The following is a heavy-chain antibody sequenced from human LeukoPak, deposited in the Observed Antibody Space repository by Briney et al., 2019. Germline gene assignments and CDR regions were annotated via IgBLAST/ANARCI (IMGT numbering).Heavy chain of an antibody. CDR1: GGSFSGYY. J-gene: IGHJ6*02. CDR2: INHSGST. V-gene: IGHV4-34*01. CDR3: ARARYYYDGSGYYAHYYYYGMDV. Sequence: PSETLSLTCAVYGGSFSGYYWSWIRQPPGKGLEWIGEINHSGSTNYNPSLKSRVTISVDTSKNQFSLKLSSVTAADTAVYYCARARYYYDGSGYYAHYYYYGMDVWGQGTTVTVSS. D-gene: IGHD3-22*01.